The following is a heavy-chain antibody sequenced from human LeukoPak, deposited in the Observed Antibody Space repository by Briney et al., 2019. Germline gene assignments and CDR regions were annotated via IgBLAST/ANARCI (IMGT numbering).Heavy chain of an antibody. CDR1: GFSFSSYA. CDR3: AKEEPLAYGENGAFDI. V-gene: IGHV3-23*01. J-gene: IGHJ3*02. Sequence: GGSLRLFCAASGFSFSSYAMSWVRQAPGKGLEWVSTISGSGGSTYYADSVKGRFTISRDSSQNTLYLQMNSLRAEDTAVFYCAKEEPLAYGENGAFDIWGQGTMVTVSS. CDR2: ISGSGGST. D-gene: IGHD1-14*01.